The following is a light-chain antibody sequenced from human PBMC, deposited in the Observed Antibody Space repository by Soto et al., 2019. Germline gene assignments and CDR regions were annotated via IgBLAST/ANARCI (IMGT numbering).Light chain of an antibody. J-gene: IGKJ1*01. CDR1: QSISSW. CDR3: QLYNSYAQT. V-gene: IGKV1-5*01. CDR2: DAS. Sequence: DIQMTQSPSTLSASVGDRVTITCRASQSISSWLAWYQQKPGKAPKLLIYDASSLESGVPSRFSGSGSGTEFTLTISSLQPDDFATYYGQLYNSYAQTFGQGTKVEIK.